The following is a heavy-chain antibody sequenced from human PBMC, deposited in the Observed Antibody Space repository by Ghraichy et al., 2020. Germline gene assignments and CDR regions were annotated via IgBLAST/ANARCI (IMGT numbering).Heavy chain of an antibody. Sequence: GGSLRLSCAASGFTFSSYAMSWVRQAPGKGLEWVSAISGSGGSTYYADSVKGRFTISRDNSKNTLYLQMNSLRAEDTAVYYCAKAVSRGGDYVGDAFDIWGQGTMVTVSS. CDR2: ISGSGGST. V-gene: IGHV3-23*01. CDR1: GFTFSSYA. D-gene: IGHD4-17*01. CDR3: AKAVSRGGDYVGDAFDI. J-gene: IGHJ3*02.